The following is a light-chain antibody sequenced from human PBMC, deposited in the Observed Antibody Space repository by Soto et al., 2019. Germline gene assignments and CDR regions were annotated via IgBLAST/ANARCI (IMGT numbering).Light chain of an antibody. J-gene: IGLJ1*01. CDR1: NRAVGAYAY. CDR2: EVS. V-gene: IGLV2-14*03. Sequence: HSVLNQPASVSGSPGQSITISCPGTNRAVGAYAYVSWYQQHPDKAPKLMIYEVSNRPSGVSNRFSGSKSVNTATLTISGLQAEDEADYYCSSYTSSSTRVFGTGTKVTVL. CDR3: SSYTSSSTRV.